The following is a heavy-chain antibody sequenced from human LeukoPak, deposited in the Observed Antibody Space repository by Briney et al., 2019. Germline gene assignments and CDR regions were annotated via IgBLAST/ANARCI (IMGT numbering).Heavy chain of an antibody. CDR3: ARGVMIVNIFNAFDI. Sequence: GASVKVSCKASGGTFSSYAISWVRQAPGQGLEWMGGIIPIFGTANYAQKFQGRVTITADESTSTAYMELSSLRSEDTAVYYCARGVMIVNIFNAFDIWGQGTMVTVSS. J-gene: IGHJ3*02. V-gene: IGHV1-69*13. CDR2: IIPIFGTA. CDR1: GGTFSSYA. D-gene: IGHD3-22*01.